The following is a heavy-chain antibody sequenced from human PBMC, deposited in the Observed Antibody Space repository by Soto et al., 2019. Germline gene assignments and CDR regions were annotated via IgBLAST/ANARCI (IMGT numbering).Heavy chain of an antibody. D-gene: IGHD3-22*01. CDR2: ISAYDGQT. J-gene: IGHJ4*02. V-gene: IGHV1-18*01. CDR3: ARVSYDDSSGYYAFDY. CDR1: GDGFSNYG. Sequence: QVQLVQSGAEVKKPGASVRVSCKASGDGFSNYGFSWVRQAPGQGLEWMGWISAYDGQTNYTQKFQGRVTITTDTSTSTAYMEQRRLRSEDTAVYYCARVSYDDSSGYYAFDYWGLGTLVTVSS.